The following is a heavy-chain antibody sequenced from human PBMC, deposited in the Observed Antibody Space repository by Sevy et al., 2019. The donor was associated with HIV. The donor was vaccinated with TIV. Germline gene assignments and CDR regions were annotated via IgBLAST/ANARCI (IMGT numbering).Heavy chain of an antibody. CDR3: ARVDNSGHAFDI. D-gene: IGHD3-22*01. V-gene: IGHV1-2*04. CDR1: GYTFGDYY. J-gene: IGHJ3*02. Sequence: ASVKVSCKASGYTFGDYYIHWVRQAPGQGLEWLGWINPDSGDTDYAQKFQDSVTMTRDTSTRTAHMELSRLRSDDTAVYFCARVDNSGHAFDIWGQRTMVTVSS. CDR2: INPDSGDT.